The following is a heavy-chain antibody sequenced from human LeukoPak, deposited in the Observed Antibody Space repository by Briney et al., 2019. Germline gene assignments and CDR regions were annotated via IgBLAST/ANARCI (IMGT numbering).Heavy chain of an antibody. D-gene: IGHD3-9*01. J-gene: IGHJ4*02. CDR1: GFTFSSYG. CDR2: IWYDGSNK. V-gene: IGHV3-33*01. CDR3: ARGLLTGQGGFDY. Sequence: GRSLRLSCAASGFTFSSYGMHWVRQAPGKGLEGVAVIWYDGSNKYYADSVKGRFTISRDNSKNTLYLQMNSLRAEDTAVYYCARGLLTGQGGFDYWGQGTLVTVSS.